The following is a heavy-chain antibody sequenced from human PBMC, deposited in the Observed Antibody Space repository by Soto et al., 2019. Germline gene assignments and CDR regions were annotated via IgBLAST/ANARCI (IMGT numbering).Heavy chain of an antibody. CDR1: GASISYGGFS. V-gene: IGHV4-30-2*06. D-gene: IGHD5-12*01. CDR3: ARGGGYDSFDY. CDR2: ISHLEST. J-gene: IGHJ4*02. Sequence: SETLSLTCTVSGASISYGGFSWSWIRQSPGKGLEWVGYISHLESTYFHPSFKSRLTMSIDRTRNQFSLKLSSVTAADMAVYYCARGGGYDSFDYWGQGVLVTVSS.